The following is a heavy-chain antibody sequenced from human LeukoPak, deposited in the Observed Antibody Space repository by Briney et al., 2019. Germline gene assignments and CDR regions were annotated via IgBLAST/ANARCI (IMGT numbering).Heavy chain of an antibody. CDR1: GGSISSYY. D-gene: IGHD2/OR15-2a*01. J-gene: IGHJ4*02. CDR3: ARIGSGNFDY. CDR2: IYYSGNT. Sequence: SETLSLTCTVSGGSISSYYWSWIRQPPGKGLEWIGYIYYSGNTNYNPSLKSRVTISIDTSKNQFSLKLSSVTAADTAVYYCARIGSGNFDYWGQGTLVPVSS. V-gene: IGHV4-59*01.